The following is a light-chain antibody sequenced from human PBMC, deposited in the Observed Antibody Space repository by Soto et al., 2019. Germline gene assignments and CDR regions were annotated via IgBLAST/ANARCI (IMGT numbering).Light chain of an antibody. V-gene: IGLV2-14*01. J-gene: IGLJ1*01. CDR2: EVS. CDR3: SSSTNPSTLYV. CDR1: SSDVGGYNY. Sequence: QSALTQPASVSGSPGQSITISCTGTSSDVGGYNYVSWYQQHPGKAPKLMISEVSNRPSGVSNRFSGSKSGNTACLTISGLQAEDEADYYCSSSTNPSTLYVFGTGTKVTVL.